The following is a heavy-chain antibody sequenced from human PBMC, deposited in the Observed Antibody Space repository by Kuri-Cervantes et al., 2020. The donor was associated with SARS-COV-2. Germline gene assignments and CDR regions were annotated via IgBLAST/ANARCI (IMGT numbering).Heavy chain of an antibody. J-gene: IGHJ6*02. CDR3: ARLGYCNNSPCYALFTYYYYGMDV. CDR1: GYTFTSYG. CDR2: IIPIFGTA. D-gene: IGHD2/OR15-2a*01. Sequence: SVKVSCKASGYTFTSYGISWVRQAPGQGLEWMGGIIPIFGTANYAQKFQGRVTITADESTSTAYMELSSLRSEDTAVYYCARLGYCNNSPCYALFTYYYYGMDVWGQGTAVTVSS. V-gene: IGHV1-69*13.